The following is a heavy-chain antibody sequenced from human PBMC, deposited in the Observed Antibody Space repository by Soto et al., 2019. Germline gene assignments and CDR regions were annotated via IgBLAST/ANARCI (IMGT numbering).Heavy chain of an antibody. Sequence: GGSLRLSCAASGFTFTTAWINWARQAPGKGLEWVGRIKSKTDGGTPDFAAPVKGRFTISRDNSKNTLYLQMNSLRAEDTAVYYCAKALYRVTTTRGYFDYWGQGTLVTVS. D-gene: IGHD4-17*01. CDR1: GFTFTTAW. J-gene: IGHJ4*02. CDR2: IKSKTDGGTP. V-gene: IGHV3-15*07. CDR3: AKALYRVTTTRGYFDY.